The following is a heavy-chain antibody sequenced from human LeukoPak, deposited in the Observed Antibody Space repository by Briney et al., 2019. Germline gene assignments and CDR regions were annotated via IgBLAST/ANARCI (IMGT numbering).Heavy chain of an antibody. Sequence: GGSLRLSCAASGFTFSSYAMSWVRQALGKGLEWVSAIMGSGGSTYYADSVKGRFTISRDNSKNTLYLQMNSLRAEDTAVYYCAKDHPYCSSTSCHITLFDYWGQGTLVSVSS. D-gene: IGHD2-2*02. J-gene: IGHJ4*02. CDR1: GFTFSSYA. CDR3: AKDHPYCSSTSCHITLFDY. CDR2: IMGSGGST. V-gene: IGHV3-23*01.